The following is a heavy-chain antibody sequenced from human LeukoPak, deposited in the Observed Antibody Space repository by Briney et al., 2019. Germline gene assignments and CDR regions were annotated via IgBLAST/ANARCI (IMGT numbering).Heavy chain of an antibody. CDR3: ANQQFASVRAFDY. J-gene: IGHJ4*02. D-gene: IGHD3-10*01. CDR1: GYTFTDYH. Sequence: GASVKVSCKASGYTFTDYHIHWVRQAPGQGLEWMGRINPYSGGTHYSQEFQGRVTMTRDTSISTAYMELSSLRSDDTALYYCANQQFASVRAFDYWGQGILVTVSS. V-gene: IGHV1-2*06. CDR2: INPYSGGT.